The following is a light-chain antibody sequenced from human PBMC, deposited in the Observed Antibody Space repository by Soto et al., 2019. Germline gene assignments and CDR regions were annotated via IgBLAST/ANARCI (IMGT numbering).Light chain of an antibody. CDR2: EVS. V-gene: IGLV2-14*01. CDR1: NSDVGAYNY. CDR3: SSFTSSSTVI. Sequence: QSALTQPASVSGSPGQSITISCTGTNSDVGAYNYVSWYQQHPGKAPKLMIYEVSNRPSGVSNRFSGSKSGNTASLTISGLQAEDEADYYCSSFTSSSTVIFGGGTKLTV. J-gene: IGLJ2*01.